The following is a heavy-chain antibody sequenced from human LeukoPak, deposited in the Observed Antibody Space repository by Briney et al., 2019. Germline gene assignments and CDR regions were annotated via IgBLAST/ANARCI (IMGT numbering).Heavy chain of an antibody. CDR3: ASERGYSYGYYL. D-gene: IGHD5-18*01. CDR1: GYTFTSYA. Sequence: ASVKVSCKASGYTFTSYAMHWVRQAPGQRLEWMGWINAGNGNTKYSQKFQGRVTITRDTSASTAYMELSSLRSEDTAVYYRASERGYSYGYYLWGQGTLVTVSS. J-gene: IGHJ4*02. V-gene: IGHV1-3*01. CDR2: INAGNGNT.